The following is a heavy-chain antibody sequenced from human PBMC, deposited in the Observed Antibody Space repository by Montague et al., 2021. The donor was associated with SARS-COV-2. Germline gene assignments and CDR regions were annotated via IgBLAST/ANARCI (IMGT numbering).Heavy chain of an antibody. CDR2: IYHSGST. CDR3: AREFRTYGYGGQYWYFDL. J-gene: IGHJ2*01. CDR1: GGSISSSHW. Sequence: SETLSLTCAVSGGSISSSHWWSWVRQPPGKGLEWIGEIYHSGSTNYNPSLKSRATISIDKSMNQFSLKLSSVTAADTAVYYCAREFRTYGYGGQYWYFDLWGRGTLVTVSS. D-gene: IGHD3-10*01. V-gene: IGHV4-4*02.